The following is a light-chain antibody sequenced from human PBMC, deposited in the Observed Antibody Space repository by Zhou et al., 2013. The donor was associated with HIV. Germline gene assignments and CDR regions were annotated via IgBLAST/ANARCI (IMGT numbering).Light chain of an antibody. J-gene: IGKJ1*01. Sequence: EIVLTQSPATLSLSPGERVTLSCRASQSVSSYLAWYQQKRGQAPRLLIYGASTRAAGIPARFSGSGFGTAFTLTISSLEPEDFAVYYCQHRGPWPWTFGQGTKVDMK. V-gene: IGKV3-11*01. CDR3: QHRGPWPWT. CDR2: GAS. CDR1: QSVSSY.